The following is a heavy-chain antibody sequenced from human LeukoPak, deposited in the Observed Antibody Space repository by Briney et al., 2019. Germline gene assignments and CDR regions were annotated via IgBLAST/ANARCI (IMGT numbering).Heavy chain of an antibody. CDR2: IYYSGST. V-gene: IGHV4-59*12. CDR3: RTSPLYYYYYYMDV. D-gene: IGHD6-6*01. Sequence: SETLSLTCTVSGGSISSYYWSWIRQPPGKGLEWIGYIYYSGSTNYNPSLKSRVTISVDTSKNQFSLKLSSVTAADTAVYYCRTSPLYYYYYYMDVWGKGTTVTVSS. J-gene: IGHJ6*03. CDR1: GGSISSYY.